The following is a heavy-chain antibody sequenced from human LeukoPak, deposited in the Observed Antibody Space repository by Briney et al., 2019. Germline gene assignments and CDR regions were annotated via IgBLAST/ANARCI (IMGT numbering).Heavy chain of an antibody. V-gene: IGHV3-48*03. CDR3: ARVQDQLLRY. CDR1: GFTFSSYE. J-gene: IGHJ4*02. D-gene: IGHD2-2*01. CDR2: ISSSGSTI. Sequence: GGSLRLSCAASGFTFSSYEMNWVRQAPGKGLEWISYISSSGSTIYYADSAKGRFTISRDNTKSSLYLQMNSLRVEDTAIYSCARVQDQLLRYWGQGTLVTVSS.